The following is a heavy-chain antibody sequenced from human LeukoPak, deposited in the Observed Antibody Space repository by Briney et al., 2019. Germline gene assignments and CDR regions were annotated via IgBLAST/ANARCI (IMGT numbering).Heavy chain of an antibody. Sequence: GGSLRLSCAASGFTFDDYTMHWVRQAPGKGLEWVSLISWDGGSTYYADSVKGRFTISRDNSKNSLYLQMNSLRTEDTALYYCAKEGTDGVCLDYWGQGTLVTVSS. J-gene: IGHJ4*02. CDR1: GFTFDDYT. D-gene: IGHD2-8*01. CDR3: AKEGTDGVCLDY. CDR2: ISWDGGST. V-gene: IGHV3-43*01.